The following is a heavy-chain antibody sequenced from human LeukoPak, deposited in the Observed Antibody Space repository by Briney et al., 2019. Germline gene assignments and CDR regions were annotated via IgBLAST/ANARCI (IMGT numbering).Heavy chain of an antibody. CDR2: ISSDGNDK. D-gene: IGHD6-19*01. Sequence: GGSLRLSCAASGFTFSSYGMHWVRQAPGKGLEWVAGISSDGNDKHYADSVKGRFIVSRDDSETTLDLQMNSLRAEDTAVYYCANEGGSSGRNGFFRYWGQGTLVIVSS. V-gene: IGHV3-30*18. CDR1: GFTFSSYG. CDR3: ANEGGSSGRNGFFRY. J-gene: IGHJ1*01.